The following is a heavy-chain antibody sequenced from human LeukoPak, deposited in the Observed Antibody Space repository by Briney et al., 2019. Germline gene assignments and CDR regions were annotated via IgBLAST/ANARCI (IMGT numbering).Heavy chain of an antibody. J-gene: IGHJ5*02. D-gene: IGHD6-19*01. CDR2: INHSGST. CDR1: GGSFSGYY. Sequence: SETLSLTCAVYGGSFSGYYWSWIRQPPGKGLEWIGEINHSGSTNYSPSLKSRVTISVDTSKNQSSLKLSSVTAADTAVYYCARGGSIAVAGIYWFDPWGQGTLVTVSS. CDR3: ARGGSIAVAGIYWFDP. V-gene: IGHV4-34*01.